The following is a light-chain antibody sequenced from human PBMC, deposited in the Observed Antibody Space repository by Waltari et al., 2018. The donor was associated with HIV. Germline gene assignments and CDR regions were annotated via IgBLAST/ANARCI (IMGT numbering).Light chain of an antibody. V-gene: IGKV3-11*01. J-gene: IGKJ3*01. CDR2: DAS. CDR1: QSVNNY. Sequence: EIVLTPSPATLSLPPGVRATLSCRASQSVNNYLAWYQQKPGQAPRLLIYDASNRATGIPARFSGSGSGTDFTLTISSLESEDFAVYYCQQRAYWPITFGPGTKVDI. CDR3: QQRAYWPIT.